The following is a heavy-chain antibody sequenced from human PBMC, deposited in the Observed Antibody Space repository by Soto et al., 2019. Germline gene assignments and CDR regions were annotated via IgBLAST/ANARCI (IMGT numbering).Heavy chain of an antibody. CDR3: AGKEGGILRWYSCYASFQH. V-gene: IGHV4-31*01. D-gene: IGHD2-2*01. CDR2: IYYSGST. J-gene: IGHJ1*01. Sequence: QVQLQESGPGLVKPSQTLSLTCTVSGGSISSGGYYWSWIRQHPGKGLEWIGYIYYSGSTYYNPSPKVPVNLSVKHFKDQFSPKVRLVASRGNALVFCAGKEGGILRWYSCYASFQHWGQGTLVTVSS. CDR1: GGSISSGGYY.